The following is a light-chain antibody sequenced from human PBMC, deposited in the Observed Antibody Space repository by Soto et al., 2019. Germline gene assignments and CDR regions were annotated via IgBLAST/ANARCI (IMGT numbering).Light chain of an antibody. CDR2: YNN. Sequence: QSVLTQSPSASGTPGQRVAISCSGSSSNIGSNTVHWYQQLPGAAPKLLIYYNNERPSGVPDRFSGSKSGTSASLAISGLQSEDEADYYWAAWDDSLNAWVFGGGTKLTVL. CDR1: SSNIGSNT. CDR3: AAWDDSLNAWV. J-gene: IGLJ3*02. V-gene: IGLV1-44*01.